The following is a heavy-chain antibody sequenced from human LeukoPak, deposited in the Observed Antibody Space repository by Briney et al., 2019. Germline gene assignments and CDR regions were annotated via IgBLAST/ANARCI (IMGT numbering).Heavy chain of an antibody. V-gene: IGHV4-4*02. D-gene: IGHD3-10*01. Sequence: KPSETLSLTCAVSGGSIISGNWWSWVRQPPGKGLEWIGEIYHSGRANYNPSLKSRVTISVDTSKNQFSLKLSSVTAADTAVYYCARRPLGGYYGSGSTILGRFDPWGQGTLVTVSS. CDR3: ARRPLGGYYGSGSTILGRFDP. CDR1: GGSIISGNW. CDR2: IYHSGRA. J-gene: IGHJ5*02.